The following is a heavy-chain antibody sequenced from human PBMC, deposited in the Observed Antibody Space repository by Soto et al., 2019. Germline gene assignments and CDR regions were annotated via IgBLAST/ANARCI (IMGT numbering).Heavy chain of an antibody. J-gene: IGHJ3*02. D-gene: IGHD5-18*01. Sequence: QVQLVESGGGVVQPGKSQRLSCAAFGFTFSSYGMHWVHQAPGRGLEWVAVISYDGSDNYYGDSVKGRFTISRDNSKNTLYLQMNSLRTEDTAVYYCAKNRGYNYGHDAFDIWGQGTMVTVSS. V-gene: IGHV3-30*18. CDR1: GFTFSSYG. CDR3: AKNRGYNYGHDAFDI. CDR2: ISYDGSDN.